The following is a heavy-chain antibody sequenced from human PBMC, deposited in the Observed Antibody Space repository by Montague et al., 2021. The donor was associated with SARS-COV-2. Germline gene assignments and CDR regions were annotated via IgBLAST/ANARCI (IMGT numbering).Heavy chain of an antibody. J-gene: IGHJ4*02. CDR3: ARGDVEMATIKSGGPFYHFDY. D-gene: IGHD5-24*01. CDR1: GGSISSYY. CDR2: IYYSGST. V-gene: IGHV4-59*13. Sequence: SETLSLTCTVSGGSISSYYWSWIRQPPGKGLEWIGYIYYSGSTXXXPSXXXPVTISVDTSKNQFSLKLGSVTAADTAVYYCARGDVEMATIKSGGPFYHFDYWGQGTLVTVSS.